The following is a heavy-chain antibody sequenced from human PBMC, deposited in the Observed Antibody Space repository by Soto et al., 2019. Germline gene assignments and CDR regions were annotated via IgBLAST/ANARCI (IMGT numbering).Heavy chain of an antibody. D-gene: IGHD3-10*01. J-gene: IGHJ4*02. CDR3: ARDLDGSGSYYTDY. V-gene: IGHV3-33*01. CDR2: IWYDGTNR. Sequence: PGGSLRLSCVASGFTFSNHGMHWVRQAPGKGLERVTVIWYDGTNRFYADSVKGRFTISRDISENTVYLQIDSLRSDDTAVYYCARDLDGSGSYYTDYWGPGALVTVS. CDR1: GFTFSNHG.